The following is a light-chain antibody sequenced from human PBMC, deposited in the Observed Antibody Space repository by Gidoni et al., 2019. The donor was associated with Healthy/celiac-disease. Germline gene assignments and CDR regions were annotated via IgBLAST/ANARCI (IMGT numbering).Light chain of an antibody. CDR3: QQYYSTPPT. J-gene: IGKJ4*01. CDR1: QSVLYSSNNKNY. V-gene: IGKV4-1*01. Sequence: GSLGERATINCKSSQSVLYSSNNKNYLAWYQQKPGQPPKLLIYWASTRESGVPDRFSGSGSGTDFTLTISSLQAEDVAVYYCQQYYSTPPTFXGXTKVEIK. CDR2: WAS.